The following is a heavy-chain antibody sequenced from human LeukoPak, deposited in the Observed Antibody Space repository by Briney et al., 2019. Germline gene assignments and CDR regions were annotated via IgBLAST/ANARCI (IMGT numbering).Heavy chain of an antibody. Sequence: SQTPSLTCAISGDSVSSYSVAWNWIRQSPSRGLEWLGRTYYRSQWYHDYALSMKSRLTINPDTSKNQFSPQLNSVTPEDTAVYYCARDMVGSNWHGNWFDPWGQGTLVTVSS. CDR2: TYYRSQWYH. V-gene: IGHV6-1*01. J-gene: IGHJ5*02. CDR1: GDSVSSYSVA. CDR3: ARDMVGSNWHGNWFDP. D-gene: IGHD1-1*01.